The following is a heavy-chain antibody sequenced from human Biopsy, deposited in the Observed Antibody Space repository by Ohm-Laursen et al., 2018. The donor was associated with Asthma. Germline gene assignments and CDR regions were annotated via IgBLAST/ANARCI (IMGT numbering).Heavy chain of an antibody. J-gene: IGHJ5*02. CDR2: ISWNSVTV. Sequence: SLRLSCAASGFAFDDSAMHWVRHAPGRGLEWVSGISWNSVTVDYAASVKGRFTISRDNAKNSLDLEMNSLRSEDTALYYCAKDALSSSWKWLDPWGQGTMVNVST. D-gene: IGHD2-2*01. CDR3: AKDALSSSWKWLDP. CDR1: GFAFDDSA. V-gene: IGHV3-9*01.